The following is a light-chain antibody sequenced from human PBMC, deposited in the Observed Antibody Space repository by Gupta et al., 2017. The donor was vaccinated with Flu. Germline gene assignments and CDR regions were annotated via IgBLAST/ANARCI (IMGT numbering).Light chain of an antibody. J-gene: IGKJ4*02. CDR1: QSVSNY. Sequence: PALLSLSMGGTATISCRASQSVSNYLVWYQQKPGQAPRLLIFDASDRAPGIPARFSGSGSGTDFTLTISSLEPEDFAVYYCQQRYNWPLTFGGGTKVEIK. CDR2: DAS. CDR3: QQRYNWPLT. V-gene: IGKV3-11*01.